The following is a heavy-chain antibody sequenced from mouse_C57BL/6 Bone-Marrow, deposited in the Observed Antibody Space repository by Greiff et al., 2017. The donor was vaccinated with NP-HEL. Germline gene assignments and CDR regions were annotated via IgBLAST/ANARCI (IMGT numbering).Heavy chain of an antibody. CDR1: GFNIKDDY. Sequence: VQLQQSGAELVRPGASVKLSCTASGFNIKDDYMHWVKQRPEHGLEWIGWIDPENGDTEYASKFQGKATITADTSSNTAYLQLSSLTSEDTAVYYCTTYDGAWFAYWGQGTLVTVSA. CDR3: TTYDGAWFAY. CDR2: IDPENGDT. J-gene: IGHJ3*01. V-gene: IGHV14-4*01. D-gene: IGHD2-12*01.